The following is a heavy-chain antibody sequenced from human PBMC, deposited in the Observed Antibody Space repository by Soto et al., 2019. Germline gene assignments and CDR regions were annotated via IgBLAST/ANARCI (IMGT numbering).Heavy chain of an antibody. J-gene: IGHJ1*01. V-gene: IGHV2-5*02. D-gene: IGHD3-22*01. CDR2: IHWDDDK. Sequence: QITLKESGPTLVKPTQTLTLTCTFSGFSLSTGGVGVGWIRQPPGKALEWLALIHWDDDKRHSPSLKSRLTTPXXXSXXPVVLTMTNMDPVDTATYYCAQLNDSYATSGYYYALGYFQRWGQGTLVTVSS. CDR3: AQLNDSYATSGYYYALGYFQR. CDR1: GFSLSTGGVG.